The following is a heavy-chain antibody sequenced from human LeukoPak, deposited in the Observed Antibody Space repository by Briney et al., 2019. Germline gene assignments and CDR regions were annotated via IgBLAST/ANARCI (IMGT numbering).Heavy chain of an antibody. CDR3: ARVFRIAARPAWFDP. CDR1: GFTFSSFA. Sequence: GGSLRLSCAASGFTFSSFAMHRVRQAPGKVLEWVAVISYDGSNKYYADSVKGRFTISRDNSKNTLYLQMNSLRAEDTAVYYCARVFRIAARPAWFDPWGQGTLVTVSS. D-gene: IGHD6-6*01. J-gene: IGHJ5*02. V-gene: IGHV3-30-3*01. CDR2: ISYDGSNK.